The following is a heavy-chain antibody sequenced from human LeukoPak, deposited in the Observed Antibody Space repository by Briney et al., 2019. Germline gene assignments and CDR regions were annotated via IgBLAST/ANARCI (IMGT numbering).Heavy chain of an antibody. CDR3: ARSGGTFTSTWSYYFDS. J-gene: IGHJ4*02. V-gene: IGHV4-59*12. CDR1: GGSIKTYN. CDR2: IYNSANT. Sequence: SETLSLTCTVSGGSIKTYNWNWIRQSPGKGLEWIGYIYNSANTNYNPSLKRRVTMSLDTSTNQFSLKLTSVTAADTAVYFCARSGGTFTSTWSYYFDSWGQGALVTVSS. D-gene: IGHD6-13*01.